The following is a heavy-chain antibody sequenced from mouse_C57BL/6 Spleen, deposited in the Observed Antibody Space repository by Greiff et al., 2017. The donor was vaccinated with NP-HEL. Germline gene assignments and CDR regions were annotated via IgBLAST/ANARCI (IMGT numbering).Heavy chain of an antibody. CDR2: INPNNGGT. J-gene: IGHJ2*01. Sequence: VQLKQSGPELVKPGASVKIPCKASGYTFTDYNMDWVKQSHGKSLEWIGDINPNNGGTIYNQKFKGKATLTVDKSSSTAYMELRSLTSEDTAVYYCARRAYSNYYFDYWGQGTTLTVSS. D-gene: IGHD2-5*01. V-gene: IGHV1-18*01. CDR3: ARRAYSNYYFDY. CDR1: GYTFTDYN.